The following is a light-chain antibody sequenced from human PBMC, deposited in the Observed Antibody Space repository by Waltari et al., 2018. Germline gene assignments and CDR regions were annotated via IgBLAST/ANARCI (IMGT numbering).Light chain of an antibody. CDR1: QSLSTW. CDR2: EAS. V-gene: IGKV1-5*03. Sequence: DIQMPQSPSTLSASIGDRVTIACRASQSLSTWLAWFQQKPGKAPKLLIYEASNLESGVPSRFSGSGSGTEFTLTISSLQPDDFATYYCQQYNSYPETFGQGTKVEI. J-gene: IGKJ1*01. CDR3: QQYNSYPET.